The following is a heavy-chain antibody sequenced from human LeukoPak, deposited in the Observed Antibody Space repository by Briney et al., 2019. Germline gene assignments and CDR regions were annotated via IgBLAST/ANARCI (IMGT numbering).Heavy chain of an antibody. CDR2: IRPDGRDK. CDR3: GMEDRTFDP. Sequence: PGGSLRLSCAASGFNFNTYWMIWVRQAPGKGLEWVANIRPDGRDKHYVDPVKGRFTISRDNAKNSLYLEMNSLRAEDTAVYYCGMEDRTFDPWGQGTLVTVSS. D-gene: IGHD1-1*01. J-gene: IGHJ5*02. CDR1: GFNFNTYW. V-gene: IGHV3-7*03.